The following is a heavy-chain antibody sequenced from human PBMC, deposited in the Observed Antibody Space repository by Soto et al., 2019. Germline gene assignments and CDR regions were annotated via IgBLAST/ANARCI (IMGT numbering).Heavy chain of an antibody. CDR2: IDHGGST. Sequence: LSLTCAVYGGSFSGYYWSWIRQPPGKELEWIGEIDHGGSTNYNPSLKSRVTISIDTSKSQFSLILSSVTAADTAVYYCARGWDRWGQGTLVTVSS. CDR1: GGSFSGYY. J-gene: IGHJ4*02. D-gene: IGHD1-26*01. CDR3: ARGWDR. V-gene: IGHV4-34*01.